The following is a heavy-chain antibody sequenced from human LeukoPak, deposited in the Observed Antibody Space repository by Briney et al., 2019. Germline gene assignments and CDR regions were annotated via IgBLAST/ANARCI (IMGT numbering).Heavy chain of an antibody. CDR1: GFTFSSYA. V-gene: IGHV3-23*01. Sequence: GGSLRLSCAASGFTFSSYAMSWVRQAPGKGLEWVSAISGSGGSTYYADSVKGRFTISRDNSKNTLYLQVNSLRAEDTAVYYCAKDSSPHYYDSSGYEDYWGQGTLVTVSS. J-gene: IGHJ4*02. CDR2: ISGSGGST. D-gene: IGHD3-22*01. CDR3: AKDSSPHYYDSSGYEDY.